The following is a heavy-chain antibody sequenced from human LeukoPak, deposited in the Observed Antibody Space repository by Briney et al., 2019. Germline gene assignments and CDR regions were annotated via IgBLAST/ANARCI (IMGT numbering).Heavy chain of an antibody. CDR1: GYTLTELS. CDR3: ARIGLPEGERFLEWFYPTQYYYYGMDV. D-gene: IGHD3-3*01. Sequence: ASVKVSCKVSGYTLTELSMHWVRQAPGKGLEWMGGFDPEDGETIYAQKLQGRVTMTTDTSTSTAYMELRSLRSDDTAVYYCARIGLPEGERFLEWFYPTQYYYYGMDVWGQGTTVTVSS. V-gene: IGHV1-24*01. J-gene: IGHJ6*02. CDR2: FDPEDGET.